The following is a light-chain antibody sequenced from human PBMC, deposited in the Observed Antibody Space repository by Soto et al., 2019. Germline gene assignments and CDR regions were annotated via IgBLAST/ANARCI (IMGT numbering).Light chain of an antibody. CDR2: GAS. J-gene: IGKJ1*01. CDR3: QQYGSSPPRT. CDR1: QSDSNDG. V-gene: IGKV3-20*01. Sequence: IVMTQSPATLSVSPGERATLSCSASQSDSNDGLAWYQQKPGQAPRLLIYGASTRATGGPARFSGSGSGADFTLTISKLEPEDFAVYYCQQYGSSPPRTFGQGTKVDIK.